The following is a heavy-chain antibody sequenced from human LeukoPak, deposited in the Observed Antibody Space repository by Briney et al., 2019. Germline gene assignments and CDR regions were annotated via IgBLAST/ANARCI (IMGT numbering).Heavy chain of an antibody. J-gene: IGHJ6*03. CDR3: AGDRPRIAAAGTTNWSYYYYYYMDV. CDR1: GYTFTSYG. D-gene: IGHD6-13*01. V-gene: IGHV1-18*01. CDR2: ISAYNGNT. Sequence: GASVKVSCKASGYTFTSYGISWVRQAPGQGLEWMGWISAYNGNTNYAQKLQGRVTMTTDTSTSTAYMELRSLRSDDTAVYYCAGDRPRIAAAGTTNWSYYYYYYMDVWGKGTTVTVSS.